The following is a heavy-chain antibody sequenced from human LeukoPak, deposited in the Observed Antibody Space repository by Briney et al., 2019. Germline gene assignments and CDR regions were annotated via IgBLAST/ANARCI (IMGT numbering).Heavy chain of an antibody. J-gene: IGHJ4*02. Sequence: PGGSLRLSCAASGFTFSDHYMDWVRQAPGKGLEWVGRTRNKANSYTTEYAASVKGRFTISRDDSKNSLYLQMNSLKTEDTAVYYRARGDGYNYMDPYYFDYWGQGTLVTVSS. CDR2: TRNKANSYTT. V-gene: IGHV3-72*01. D-gene: IGHD5-24*01. CDR1: GFTFSDHY. CDR3: ARGDGYNYMDPYYFDY.